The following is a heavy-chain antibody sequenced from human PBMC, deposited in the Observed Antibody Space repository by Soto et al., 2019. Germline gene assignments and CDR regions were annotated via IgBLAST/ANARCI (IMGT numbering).Heavy chain of an antibody. D-gene: IGHD3-16*02. Sequence: GGSLRLSCAASGFTFSDYYMSWIRQAPGKGLEWVSYITSRGPTMSYADSVKGRFTISRDNARNSLYLQMNSLRVEDTAVYYCARDRSDPSPNRFDIWGQATTVPVSS. J-gene: IGHJ3*02. CDR1: GFTFSDYY. CDR2: ITSRGPTM. V-gene: IGHV3-11*01. CDR3: ARDRSDPSPNRFDI.